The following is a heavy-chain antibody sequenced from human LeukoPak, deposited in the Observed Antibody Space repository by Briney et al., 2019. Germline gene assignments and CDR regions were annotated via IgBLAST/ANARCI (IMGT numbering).Heavy chain of an antibody. CDR1: GDCVSSNSAA. V-gene: IGHV6-1*01. CDR3: ARLVTMVRGPYVYYYYGMDV. D-gene: IGHD3-10*01. Sequence: SQTLSLTCAISGDCVSSNSAAWNWIRQSPSRGLEWLGRTYYRSKWYNDYAVSVKSRITINPDTSKNQFSLQLNSVTPEDTAVYYCARLVTMVRGPYVYYYYGMDVWGKGTTVTVSS. J-gene: IGHJ6*04. CDR2: TYYRSKWYN.